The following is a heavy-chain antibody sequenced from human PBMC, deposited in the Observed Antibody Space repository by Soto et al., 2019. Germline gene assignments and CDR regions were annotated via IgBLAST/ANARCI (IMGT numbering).Heavy chain of an antibody. V-gene: IGHV6-1*01. J-gene: IGHJ6*02. CDR2: TYYKSKWYY. Sequence: SQTLSLTCAISGDSVSSNSAAWNWIRQSPSRGLEWLGRTYYKSKWYYDYAVSVRSRITINPDTSKNQFSLQLNSVTPVDTAVYYCARVQLAQRYYYYNGMDVWGQGTTVTVSS. D-gene: IGHD6-13*01. CDR1: GDSVSSNSAA. CDR3: ARVQLAQRYYYYNGMDV.